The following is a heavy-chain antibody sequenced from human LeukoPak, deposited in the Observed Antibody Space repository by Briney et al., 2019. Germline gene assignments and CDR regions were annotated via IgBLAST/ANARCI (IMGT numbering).Heavy chain of an antibody. CDR3: ASSVEGGLFDY. J-gene: IGHJ4*02. D-gene: IGHD5-24*01. CDR1: GGSFSGCY. Sequence: SETLSLTCAVYGGSFSGCYWSWIRQPPGKGLEWIGEINHSGSTNYNPSLKSRVTISVDTSKNQFSLKLSSVTAADTAVYYCASSVEGGLFDYWGQGTLVTVSS. V-gene: IGHV4-34*01. CDR2: INHSGST.